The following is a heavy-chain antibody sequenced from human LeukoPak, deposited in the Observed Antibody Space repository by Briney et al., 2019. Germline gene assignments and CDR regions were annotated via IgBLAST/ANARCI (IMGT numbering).Heavy chain of an antibody. D-gene: IGHD5-18*01. CDR3: ARGELWLLPDY. J-gene: IGHJ4*02. CDR2: INHSGST. V-gene: IGHV4-34*01. Sequence: SETLSLTCAVYGGSFSGYCWSWIRQPPGKGLEWIGEINHSGSTNYNPSLKSRVTISVDTSKNQFSLKLSSVTAADTAVYYCARGELWLLPDYWGQGTLVTVSS. CDR1: GGSFSGYC.